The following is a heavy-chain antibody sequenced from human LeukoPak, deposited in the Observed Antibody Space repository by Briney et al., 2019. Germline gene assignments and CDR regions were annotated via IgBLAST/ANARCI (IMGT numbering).Heavy chain of an antibody. CDR1: GFKFSSYS. CDR2: ISSSSSYI. CDR3: AREHYFYHMDG. V-gene: IGHV3-21*01. J-gene: IGHJ6*03. Sequence: GTSLRLSCAASGFKFSSYSMKWVRQAPGKGLEWVSFISSSSSYIYYADSLKGRFTISRDNAKNSLYLQMNSLRAEDTAVYYCAREHYFYHMDGWGEGSTVTVSS.